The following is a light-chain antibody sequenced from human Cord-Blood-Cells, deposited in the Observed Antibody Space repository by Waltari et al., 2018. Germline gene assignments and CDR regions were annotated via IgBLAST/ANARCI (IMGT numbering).Light chain of an antibody. CDR3: QQYNSYPTT. J-gene: IGKJ1*01. V-gene: IGKV1-5*02. CDR1: QSISSW. CDR2: DAS. Sequence: QMTQSLSPRLPPEGAKVPIICRASQSISSWLAWYQQKPGKAPKLLIYDASSLESGVPSRFSGSGSGTEFTLTISSLQPDDFATYYCQQYNSYPTTFGQGTKVEIK.